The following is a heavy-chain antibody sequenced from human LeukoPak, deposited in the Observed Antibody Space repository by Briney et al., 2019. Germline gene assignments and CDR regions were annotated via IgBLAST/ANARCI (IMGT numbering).Heavy chain of an antibody. J-gene: IGHJ4*02. V-gene: IGHV3-23*01. Sequence: PGGSLRLSCAASGFTFSNYGMSWVRQAPGKGLEWVSAISGSGGSTNYADSVKGRFTISRDNSKNTLHLQMNSLRAEETAVYYCAKDIYGSGSYYPDYWGEGTLVSVSS. CDR1: GFTFSNYG. CDR3: AKDIYGSGSYYPDY. CDR2: ISGSGGST. D-gene: IGHD3-10*01.